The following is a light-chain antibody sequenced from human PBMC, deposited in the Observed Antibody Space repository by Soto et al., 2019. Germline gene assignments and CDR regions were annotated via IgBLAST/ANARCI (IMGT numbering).Light chain of an antibody. CDR2: GAS. CDR1: QSVSNN. V-gene: IGKV3-15*01. J-gene: IGKJ3*01. Sequence: EIIMTQSPATLSVSPGERATLSCRASQSVSNNLAWYQQKPGQAPRLLIYGASTRANDIPARFSGSGSGTEFTLTIRSLQSEDFAVYSCQQYGGSPLFTFGPGTRVDFK. CDR3: QQYGGSPLFT.